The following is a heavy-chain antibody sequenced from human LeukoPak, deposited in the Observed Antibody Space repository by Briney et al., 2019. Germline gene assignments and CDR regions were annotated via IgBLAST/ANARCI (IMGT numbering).Heavy chain of an antibody. CDR3: ARNNWGIDY. CDR1: GFTFSNAW. D-gene: IGHD7-27*01. Sequence: PGGSLRLSCAASGFTFSNAWMSWVRQAPGKGLEWVGRIKSKTDDGTTDYAAPVKGRFTISRDDSKNTLYLQMNSLREDDTAVYYCARNNWGIDYWGQGTMVTVSS. CDR2: IKSKTDDGTT. J-gene: IGHJ4*02. V-gene: IGHV3-15*05.